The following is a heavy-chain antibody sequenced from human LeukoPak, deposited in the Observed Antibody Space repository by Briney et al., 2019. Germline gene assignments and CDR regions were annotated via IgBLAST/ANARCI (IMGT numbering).Heavy chain of an antibody. V-gene: IGHV1-69*13. D-gene: IGHD3-3*01. CDR1: GGTFGSYA. J-gene: IGHJ3*02. Sequence: GASAKVSCKASGGTFGSYAISWVRQAPGQGLEWMGGIIPIFSTANYAQKFQGRVTITADESTSPVYVELSSLRSEDTAVYYCATSPYYDFWSGHNGAFDIWGQGTMVIVSS. CDR3: ATSPYYDFWSGHNGAFDI. CDR2: IIPIFSTA.